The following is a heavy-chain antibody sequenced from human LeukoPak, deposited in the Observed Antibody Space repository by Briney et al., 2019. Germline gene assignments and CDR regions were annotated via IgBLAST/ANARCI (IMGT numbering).Heavy chain of an antibody. CDR2: IYYSGST. J-gene: IGHJ5*02. Sequence: SETLSLTCTVSGGSISSGGYYWSWIRQHPEKGLEWIGYIYYSGSTYYNPSLKSRATMSVDTSKNQFSLKLSSVTAADTAVYYCARNYEGEPNWFDPWGQGTLVTVSS. D-gene: IGHD3-3*01. CDR1: GGSISSGGYY. CDR3: ARNYEGEPNWFDP. V-gene: IGHV4-31*03.